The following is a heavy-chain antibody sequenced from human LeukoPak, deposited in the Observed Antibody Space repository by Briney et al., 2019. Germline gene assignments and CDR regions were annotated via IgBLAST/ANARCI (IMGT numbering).Heavy chain of an antibody. V-gene: IGHV3-21*01. Sequence: GGSLRLSCAASGFTFSSYAMSWVRQAPGKGLEWVSSISSSSSYIYYADSVKGRFTISRDNAKNSLYLQMNSLRAEDTAVYCCARGITISDAFDIWGQGAMVTVSS. D-gene: IGHD3-3*01. CDR3: ARGITISDAFDI. CDR1: GFTFSSYA. J-gene: IGHJ3*02. CDR2: ISSSSSYI.